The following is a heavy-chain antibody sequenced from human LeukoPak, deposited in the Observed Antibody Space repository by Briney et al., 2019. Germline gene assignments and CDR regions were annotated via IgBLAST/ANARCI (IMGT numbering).Heavy chain of an antibody. D-gene: IGHD1-26*01. V-gene: IGHV3-48*01. J-gene: IGHJ1*01. CDR1: GFTFSSYS. CDR3: AKRLSGAEYFDH. Sequence: GGSLRLSCAGSGFTFSSYSMNWVRQAPGKGLEWVSYISSGSTTIYYADSVKGRFTISRDNSKNTLYLQMNSLRAEDTAVYYCAKRLSGAEYFDHWGQGTLVTVSS. CDR2: ISSGSTTI.